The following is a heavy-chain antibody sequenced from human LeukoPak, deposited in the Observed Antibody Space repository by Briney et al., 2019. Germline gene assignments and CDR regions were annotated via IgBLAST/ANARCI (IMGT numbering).Heavy chain of an antibody. CDR3: AKESPRGYSFDF. CDR2: IIGSGGST. D-gene: IGHD5-18*01. V-gene: IGHV3-23*01. CDR1: GFIFSNYG. Sequence: GGSLRLSFAASGFIFSNYGMSWVRQAPGKGLEWVSAIIGSGGSTSNADSVKGRFTISRDNSKSMLYLQMNSLRAEDTAVYYCAKESPRGYSFDFWGQGTLVTVSS. J-gene: IGHJ4*02.